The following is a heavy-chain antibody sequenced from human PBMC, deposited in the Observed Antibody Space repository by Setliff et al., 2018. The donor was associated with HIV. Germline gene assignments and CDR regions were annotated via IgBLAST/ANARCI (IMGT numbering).Heavy chain of an antibody. CDR3: ARFVAYKWSYGSSGFDI. Sequence: GESLKISCKGSGHTFSTYWIGWVRQGPGKGLEWMGIIFPSDSDIKYSRSLQDQFTISADKSIATAYLQWRSLKTSDSGVYFCARFVAYKWSYGSSGFDIWGQGTVVTVSS. J-gene: IGHJ3*02. CDR2: IFPSDSDI. D-gene: IGHD3-16*01. V-gene: IGHV5-51*01. CDR1: GHTFSTYW.